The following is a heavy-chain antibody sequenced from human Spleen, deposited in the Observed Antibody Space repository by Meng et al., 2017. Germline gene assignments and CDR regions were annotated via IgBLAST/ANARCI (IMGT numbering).Heavy chain of an antibody. D-gene: IGHD6-19*01. Sequence: SQTLSLTCAASGFTFSNAWLSWVRQAPGKGLEWIGYIYYSGSTNYNPSLKSRVTISVDTYKNQYSLKLSSATAADTAVYYCARVRALEWLTHAFDIWARGTLAT. CDR2: IYYSGST. V-gene: IGHV4-59*01. CDR3: ARVRALEWLTHAFDI. CDR1: GFTFSNAW. J-gene: IGHJ3*02.